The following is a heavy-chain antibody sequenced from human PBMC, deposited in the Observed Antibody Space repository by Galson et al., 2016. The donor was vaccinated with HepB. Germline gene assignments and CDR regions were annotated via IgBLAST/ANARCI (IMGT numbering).Heavy chain of an antibody. CDR2: ISHDGSNK. V-gene: IGHV3-30*04. J-gene: IGHJ4*02. D-gene: IGHD3-10*01. CDR3: AAVWFGRETMDC. CDR1: GFTFSSYA. Sequence: SLRLSCAASGFTFSSYALHWVRQAPGRGLEWMAVISHDGSNKDYAGSVRGRFTISRDNSKNTLYLQMNSLRAEDTAVYYCAAVWFGRETMDCWGQGTLVTVSS.